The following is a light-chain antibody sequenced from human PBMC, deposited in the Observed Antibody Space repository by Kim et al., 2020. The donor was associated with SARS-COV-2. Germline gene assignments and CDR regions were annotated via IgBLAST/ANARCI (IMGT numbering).Light chain of an antibody. Sequence: ASVGDRVTITCRARQDIRNDLGWYQQNPGRAPKRLIYVASSLQSGVPSRFSGSGSVTEFTLTISSVQPEDFATYFCLQHSTYPITFGQGTRLEIK. J-gene: IGKJ5*01. CDR1: QDIRND. CDR3: LQHSTYPIT. CDR2: VAS. V-gene: IGKV1-17*01.